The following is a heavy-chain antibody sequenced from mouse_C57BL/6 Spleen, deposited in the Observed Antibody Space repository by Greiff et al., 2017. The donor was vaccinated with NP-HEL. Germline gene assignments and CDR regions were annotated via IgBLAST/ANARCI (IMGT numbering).Heavy chain of an antibody. J-gene: IGHJ2*01. V-gene: IGHV1-54*01. CDR1: GYAFTNYL. CDR3: ARRDYYGSSTHFDY. CDR2: INPGSGGT. Sequence: QVQLQQSGAELVRPGTSVKVSCKASGYAFTNYLIEWVKQRPGQGLEWIGVINPGSGGTNYNEKFTGQATLTADKSSSTAYMQLSSLTSEDSAVYFCARRDYYGSSTHFDYWGHGTTLTVSS. D-gene: IGHD1-1*01.